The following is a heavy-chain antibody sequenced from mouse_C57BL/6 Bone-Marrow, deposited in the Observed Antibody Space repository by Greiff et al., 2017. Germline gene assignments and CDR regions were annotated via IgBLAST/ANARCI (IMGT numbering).Heavy chain of an antibody. V-gene: IGHV5-17*01. CDR1: GFTFSDYG. CDR3: ARSCYYAMDY. J-gene: IGHJ4*01. Sequence: EVKLVESGGGLVKPGGSLKLSCAASGFTFSDYGMHWVRQAPEKGLEWVAYISSGSSTIYYADTVKGRFTISRDNAKNTLFLQMTSLRSEDTAMYYCARSCYYAMDYWGQGTSVTVSS. CDR2: ISSGSSTI.